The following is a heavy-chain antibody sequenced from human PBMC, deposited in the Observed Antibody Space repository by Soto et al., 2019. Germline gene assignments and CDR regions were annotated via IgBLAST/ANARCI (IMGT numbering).Heavy chain of an antibody. CDR2: IIPIFGTA. D-gene: IGHD5-12*01. CDR1: GGTFSSYA. V-gene: IGHV1-69*13. CDR3: ASHVEIATITPPGFDY. Sequence: SVNVSCKASGGTFSSYAISWVRQAPGQGLEWMGGIIPIFGTANYAQKFQGRVTITADESTSTAYMELSSLRSEDTAVYYCASHVEIATITPPGFDYWGQGTLVTVSS. J-gene: IGHJ4*02.